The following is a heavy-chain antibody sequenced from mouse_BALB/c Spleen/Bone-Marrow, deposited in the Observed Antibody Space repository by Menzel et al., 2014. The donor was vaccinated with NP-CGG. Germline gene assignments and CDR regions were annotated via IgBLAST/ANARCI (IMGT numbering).Heavy chain of an antibody. CDR2: INPSNGGT. CDR3: TRGRTWDFDY. D-gene: IGHD4-1*01. CDR1: GYTFTSYY. Sequence: VKLLESGAELVKPGASVKLSCKASGYTFTSYYMYWVKQRPGQGLEWIGEINPSNGGTNFNEKFKSRATLTVDKSSSTAYMQLSSLTSEDSAVHYCTRGRTWDFDYWGQGTTLTVSS. V-gene: IGHV1S81*02. J-gene: IGHJ2*01.